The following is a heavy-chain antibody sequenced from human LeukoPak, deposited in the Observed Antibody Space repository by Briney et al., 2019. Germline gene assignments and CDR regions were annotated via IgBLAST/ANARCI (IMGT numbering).Heavy chain of an antibody. Sequence: GGSVSLSCAASGLNFNNYAMTWVRQAPGKGLEGISGISGGDASTYYADSVKGRLTISRDNSKSTLYLQMNSLRGEDTAVYYCAKGRLTSTIWYGFDHWGQGTLVTVSS. CDR2: ISGGDAST. J-gene: IGHJ4*02. CDR1: GLNFNNYA. V-gene: IGHV3-23*01. D-gene: IGHD6-13*01. CDR3: AKGRLTSTIWYGFDH.